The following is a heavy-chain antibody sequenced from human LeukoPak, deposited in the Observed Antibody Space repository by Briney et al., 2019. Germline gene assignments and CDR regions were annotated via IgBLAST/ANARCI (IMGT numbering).Heavy chain of an antibody. Sequence: GGSLRLSCAASGFTFSSYGMHWVRQAPGKGLEWVAFIRYDGSNKYYADSVKGRFTISRDNSKNTLYLQMNSLRAEDTAVYYCARDVYYGSGSYPHYSDFWGQGTLVPISS. CDR3: ARDVYYGSGSYPHYSDF. D-gene: IGHD3-10*01. V-gene: IGHV3-30*02. CDR1: GFTFSSYG. J-gene: IGHJ4*02. CDR2: IRYDGSNK.